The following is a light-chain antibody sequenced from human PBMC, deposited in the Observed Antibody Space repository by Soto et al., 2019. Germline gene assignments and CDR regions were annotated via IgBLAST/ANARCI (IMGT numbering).Light chain of an antibody. Sequence: EIVLTQSPATLSLSPGNRATLSCRASQSVSGYLAWYQQKPGQAPRLLIYDASIRATGSPRRFSGSGSGTDFTLTITSLEPVDFAVYYCQQRSNWPSTFGGGTKVEI. CDR2: DAS. V-gene: IGKV3-11*01. CDR3: QQRSNWPST. J-gene: IGKJ4*01. CDR1: QSVSGY.